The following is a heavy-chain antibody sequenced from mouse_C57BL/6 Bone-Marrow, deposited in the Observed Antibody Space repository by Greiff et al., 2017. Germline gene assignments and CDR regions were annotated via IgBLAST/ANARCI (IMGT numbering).Heavy chain of an antibody. Sequence: EVQLQESGPELVKPGASVKISCKASGYSFTDYNMNWVKQSNGKSIEWIGVINPNYGTTSYNQKFKGKATLTVDQSSSTAYMQLNSRTSEDSAVYYCAREGPYYGNYFFAYWGQGTLVTVSA. D-gene: IGHD2-10*01. CDR2: INPNYGTT. CDR3: AREGPYYGNYFFAY. J-gene: IGHJ3*01. V-gene: IGHV1-39*01. CDR1: GYSFTDYN.